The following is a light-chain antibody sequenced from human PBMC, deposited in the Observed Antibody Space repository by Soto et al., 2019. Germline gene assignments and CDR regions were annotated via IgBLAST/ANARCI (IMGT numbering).Light chain of an antibody. CDR1: SSNIGAGYD. V-gene: IGLV1-40*01. J-gene: IGLJ1*01. CDR3: QSYDSSLSASYV. Sequence: QAVVTQPPSVSGAPGQRVTISCTGSSSNIGAGYDVHWYQQLPGTAPKLLICRNNNRPAGVPDPFSGSKSGTSASLAITGLQAEDEADDYCQSYDSSLSASYVFGTGTKVTVL. CDR2: RNN.